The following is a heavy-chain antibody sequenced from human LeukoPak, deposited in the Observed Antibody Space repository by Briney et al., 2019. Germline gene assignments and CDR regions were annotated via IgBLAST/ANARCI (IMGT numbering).Heavy chain of an antibody. V-gene: IGHV3-23*01. CDR3: AKDLYGYVSNWFDP. CDR2: ISGSGGST. CDR1: GFTFSSYA. Sequence: PGGSLRLSCAASGFTFSSYAMSWVRQAPGKGLEWVSAISGSGGSTYYADSEKGRFTISRDNSKNTLYLQMNSLRAEDTAVYYCAKDLYGYVSNWFDPWGQGTLVTVSP. D-gene: IGHD5-12*01. J-gene: IGHJ5*02.